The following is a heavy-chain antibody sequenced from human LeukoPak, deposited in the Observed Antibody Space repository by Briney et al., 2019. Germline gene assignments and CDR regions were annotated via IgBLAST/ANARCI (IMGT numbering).Heavy chain of an antibody. CDR2: FYHSGST. D-gene: IGHD3-16*02. CDR3: ARSYYDYVWGSYRYVSPHFDY. V-gene: IGHV4-38-2*01. CDR1: GYSISSGYY. Sequence: PSETLSLTCAVSGYSISSGYYWGWIRQPPGKGLEWIGSFYHSGSTYYNPSLKSRVTISVDTSKNQFSLKLSSVTAADTAVYYCARSYYDYVWGSYRYVSPHFDYWGQGTLVTVSS. J-gene: IGHJ4*02.